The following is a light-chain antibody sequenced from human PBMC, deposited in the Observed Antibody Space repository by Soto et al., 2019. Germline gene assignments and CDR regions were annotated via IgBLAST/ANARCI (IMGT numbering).Light chain of an antibody. CDR2: GAS. V-gene: IGKV3-20*01. Sequence: EIVLTQSPGTLSLSPGERATLSCRASQTVRTNYLAWFQHKPGQAPRLLIYGASSRATGIPDRFSGSGSGPDFTLTINRLAPEDFGVYFCQKYSDSPLTFGGETKVEIK. J-gene: IGKJ4*01. CDR1: QTVRTNY. CDR3: QKYSDSPLT.